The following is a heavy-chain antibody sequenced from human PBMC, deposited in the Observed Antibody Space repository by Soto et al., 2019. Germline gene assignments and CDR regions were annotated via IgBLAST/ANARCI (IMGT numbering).Heavy chain of an antibody. CDR2: FSLSGTT. Sequence: PXETLCLTGTVSGASIAGSFVWSWIRQPAGKGLEWIGRFSLSGTTNYNPSLRSRVTMSADVFKNQFSLRLTSVTAADTALYYCARGMTPPGAPAWYYFDSWGQGTLVTVSS. J-gene: IGHJ4*02. D-gene: IGHD2-8*02. CDR3: ARGMTPPGAPAWYYFDS. CDR1: GASIAGSFV. V-gene: IGHV4-4*07.